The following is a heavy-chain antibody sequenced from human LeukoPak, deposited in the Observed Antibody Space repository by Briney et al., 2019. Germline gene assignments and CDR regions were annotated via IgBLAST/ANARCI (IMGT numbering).Heavy chain of an antibody. Sequence: GGSLRLSCAASGFTFSKYSVNWVRQAPGKGLEWVSYISSSGSAIYYADSVKGRFNISRDNAKNSLYLQMNSLRDEDTAVYYCARDCSLRYFVPFDYWGQGTLVTVSS. J-gene: IGHJ4*02. CDR2: ISSSGSAI. CDR3: ARDCSLRYFVPFDY. D-gene: IGHD3-9*01. V-gene: IGHV3-48*02. CDR1: GFTFSKYS.